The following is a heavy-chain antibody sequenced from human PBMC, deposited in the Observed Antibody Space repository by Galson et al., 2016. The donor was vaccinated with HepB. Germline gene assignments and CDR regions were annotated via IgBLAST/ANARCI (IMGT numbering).Heavy chain of an antibody. CDR1: GFTFNNYA. D-gene: IGHD4-17*01. V-gene: IGHV3-23*01. CDR3: AKNPNFGDYAYSDF. Sequence: SLRLSCAASGFTFNNYAMTWVRQAPGKGLEWLSTISGNGIATYYGGSLRGRFTISRDDSRNTLFLHMNSLRAEDTAVYYCAKNPNFGDYAYSDFWGQGTLVTVSS. J-gene: IGHJ4*02. CDR2: ISGNGIAT.